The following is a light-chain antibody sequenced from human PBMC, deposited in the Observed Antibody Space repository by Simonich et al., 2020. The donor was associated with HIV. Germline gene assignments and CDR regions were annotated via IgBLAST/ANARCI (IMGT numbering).Light chain of an antibody. V-gene: IGLV2-11*01. CDR1: SSDVVAYDY. CDR2: DFS. CDR3: CSYAGSYTFV. J-gene: IGLJ2*01. Sequence: QSALTQPRSVSGSPGQSVTISCTGTSSDVVAYDYISWYQQHPGKAPKLLIFDFSKWPSGVPDRFSGAKSGNTASLTISGLQTEDEAHYYCCSYAGSYTFVFGEGTKLTVL.